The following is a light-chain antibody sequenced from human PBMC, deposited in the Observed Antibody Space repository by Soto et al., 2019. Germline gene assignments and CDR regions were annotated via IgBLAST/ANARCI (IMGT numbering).Light chain of an antibody. CDR1: QRITRY. V-gene: IGKV1-39*01. CDR2: AAS. J-gene: IGKJ4*01. Sequence: DIQMTQSPSSLSASVGDRVTITCRASQRITRYLNWYQQKPGKAPKFLIYAASSLQSGVPSRFSGSGSGTEFTLTISSLQPDDLATYYCQQYNTYSTFGGGTKVDIK. CDR3: QQYNTYST.